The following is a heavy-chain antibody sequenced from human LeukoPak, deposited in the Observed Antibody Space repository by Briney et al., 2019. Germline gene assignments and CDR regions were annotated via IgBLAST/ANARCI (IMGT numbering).Heavy chain of an antibody. J-gene: IGHJ4*02. CDR2: ISAYNGNT. Sequence: ASVKVSCKASGYTFTSYGISWVRQAPGQGLEWMGWISAYNGNTNYAQKLQGRVTMTTDTSTSTAYMELSRLRSDDTAVYYCAAGDYYDSSGYLGGYFDYWGQGTLVTVSS. V-gene: IGHV1-18*01. CDR1: GYTFTSYG. CDR3: AAGDYYDSSGYLGGYFDY. D-gene: IGHD3-22*01.